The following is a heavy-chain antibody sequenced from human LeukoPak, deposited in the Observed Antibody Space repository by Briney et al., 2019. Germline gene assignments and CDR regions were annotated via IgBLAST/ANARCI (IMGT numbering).Heavy chain of an antibody. Sequence: PSETLSLTCAVYGGSFSGYYWSWIRQPPGKGLEWIGEINHSGSTNYNPSLKSRVTISVDTSKNQFSLKLSSVTAADTAVYYCASSEYDFWSGYYFPFDPWGQGTLVTVSS. CDR1: GGSFSGYY. CDR2: INHSGST. D-gene: IGHD3-3*01. CDR3: ASSEYDFWSGYYFPFDP. J-gene: IGHJ5*02. V-gene: IGHV4-34*01.